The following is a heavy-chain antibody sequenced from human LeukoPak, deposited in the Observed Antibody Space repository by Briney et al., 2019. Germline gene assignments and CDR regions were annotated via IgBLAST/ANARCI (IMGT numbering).Heavy chain of an antibody. CDR3: ARFARRSTYYYGSGSYSHFDY. Sequence: SETLSLTCAVYGGSFSGYYWSWIRQPPGKGLEWIGEINHSGSTNYNPSLKSRVTISVDTSKNQFSLKLSSVTAADTAVYYCARFARRSTYYYGSGSYSHFDYWGQGTLVTVSS. CDR2: INHSGST. J-gene: IGHJ4*02. CDR1: GGSFSGYY. V-gene: IGHV4-34*01. D-gene: IGHD3-10*01.